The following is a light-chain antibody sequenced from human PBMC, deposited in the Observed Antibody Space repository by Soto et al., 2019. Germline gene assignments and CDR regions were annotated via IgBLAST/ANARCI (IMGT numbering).Light chain of an antibody. CDR1: SSDVGSY. CDR3: CSYAGSGRGV. CDR2: EVS. V-gene: IGLV2-23*02. J-gene: IGLJ3*02. Sequence: QSALTQAASVSGSPGQSITISCTGTSSDVGSYVSWYQQHPGKAPKLMIYEVSKRPSGVSDRFSGSKSGNTASLTISGLQPEDEADYYCCSYAGSGRGVFGGGTKVTVL.